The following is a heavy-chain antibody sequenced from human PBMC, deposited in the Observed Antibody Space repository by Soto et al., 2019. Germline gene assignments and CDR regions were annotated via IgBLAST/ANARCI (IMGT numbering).Heavy chain of an antibody. J-gene: IGHJ4*02. CDR2: IYYSGST. D-gene: IGHD2-15*01. CDR3: ASHAVLRVVAATTFES. CDR1: AGSLSPSGYY. V-gene: IGHV4-39*01. Sequence: SETLSLTCTVSAGSLSPSGYYWGWIRQPPGKGLEGIGRIYYSGSTYYNPSLKSRVTISADTSKNQFSLTLSSVTAADTAVYYCASHAVLRVVAATTFESWGQGTLVTVSS.